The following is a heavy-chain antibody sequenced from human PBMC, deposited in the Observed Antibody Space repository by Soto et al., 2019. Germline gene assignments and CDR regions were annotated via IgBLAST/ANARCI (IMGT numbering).Heavy chain of an antibody. CDR3: AHTTGRSGWSIMDS. J-gene: IGHJ4*02. CDR2: IFWNDYK. D-gene: IGHD6-19*01. V-gene: IGHV2-5*01. Sequence: QITLKESGPTQVKPTQPLTLTCTVSGFSLSTIGVGVGWIRQPPGKALEWLALIFWNDYKRYSPSLRTRLTITKDTSKNQVVLTMTNMDPVDTATYYCAHTTGRSGWSIMDSWGQGTPVTVSS. CDR1: GFSLSTIGVG.